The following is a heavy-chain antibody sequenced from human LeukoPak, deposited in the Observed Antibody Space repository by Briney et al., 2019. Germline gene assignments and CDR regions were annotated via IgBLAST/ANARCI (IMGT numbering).Heavy chain of an antibody. CDR3: ARCSGSELLSPFDY. V-gene: IGHV1-2*02. D-gene: IGHD1-26*01. J-gene: IGHJ4*02. CDR1: GYTFTGYY. Sequence: ASVKVSCKASGYTFTGYYIHWVRQAPGQGLEWMGWINPNSGGTNYAQNFQVRVTMTRDTSIGTTYMELSGLRSDDTAVHYCARCSGSELLSPFDYWGQGTLVTVSS. CDR2: INPNSGGT.